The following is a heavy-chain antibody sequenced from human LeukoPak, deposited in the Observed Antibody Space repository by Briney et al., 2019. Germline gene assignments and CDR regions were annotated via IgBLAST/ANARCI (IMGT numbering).Heavy chain of an antibody. Sequence: GTSVKVSCKASGFTFTSSAVQWVRQARGQRFEWIGWIVVGSGNTNYAQKFQERVTITRDMSTSTAYMELSSLRSEDTAVYYCAAERSRILVYYYGMDVWGQGTTVTVSS. CDR3: AAERSRILVYYYGMDV. CDR1: GFTFTSSA. D-gene: IGHD3-9*01. J-gene: IGHJ6*02. V-gene: IGHV1-58*01. CDR2: IVVGSGNT.